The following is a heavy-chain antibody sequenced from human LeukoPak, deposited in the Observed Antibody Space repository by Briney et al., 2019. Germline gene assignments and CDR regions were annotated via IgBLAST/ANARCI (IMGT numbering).Heavy chain of an antibody. V-gene: IGHV3-23*01. Sequence: GGSLRLSCAASGFTFSSYAMSWVRQAPGKGLEWVSVIGGSGGSTYYADSVKGRFTISRDGSKNTLYLQMNSLRAEDTAVYYCAKSPYGSGSYAIAGDYWGQGTLVTVSS. CDR1: GFTFSSYA. D-gene: IGHD3-10*01. CDR2: IGGSGGST. CDR3: AKSPYGSGSYAIAGDY. J-gene: IGHJ4*01.